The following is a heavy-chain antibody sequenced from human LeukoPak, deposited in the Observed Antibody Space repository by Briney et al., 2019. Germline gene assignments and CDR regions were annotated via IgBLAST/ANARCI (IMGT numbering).Heavy chain of an antibody. CDR1: GDSVSNGNYY. V-gene: IGHV4-61*01. J-gene: IGHJ4*02. CDR2: IYYTGST. CDR3: ARSQNYYGSGDY. Sequence: SETLSLTCTVSGDSVSNGNYYWSWLRQPPGKALEWIGYIYYTGSTYYNPSLEGRVTISVDTPRNQFSVKLSSVTAADTAVYYCARSQNYYGSGDYWSQGTLVTVSS. D-gene: IGHD3-10*01.